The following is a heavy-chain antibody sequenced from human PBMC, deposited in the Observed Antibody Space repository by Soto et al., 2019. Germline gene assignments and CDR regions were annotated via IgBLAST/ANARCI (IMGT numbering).Heavy chain of an antibody. CDR1: GGSISSYY. CDR3: ARHSPYYYDSSGYYYDGAFDI. V-gene: IGHV4-59*08. D-gene: IGHD3-22*01. CDR2: IYYSGST. Sequence: PSETLSLTCTVSGGSISSYYWSWIRQPPGKGLEWIGYIYYSGSTNYNPSLKSRVTISVDTSKNQFSLKLSSVTAADTAVYCCARHSPYYYDSSGYYYDGAFDIWGQGTMVTVSS. J-gene: IGHJ3*02.